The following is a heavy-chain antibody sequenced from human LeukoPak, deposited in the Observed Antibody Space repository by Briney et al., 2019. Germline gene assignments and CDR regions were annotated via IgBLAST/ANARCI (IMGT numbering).Heavy chain of an antibody. CDR1: GDSISSSSYY. J-gene: IGHJ4*02. V-gene: IGHV4-39*01. CDR3: ARRAIGGAQDFDY. D-gene: IGHD2-2*01. Sequence: SETLSLTCTVSGDSISSSSYYWGWIRQPPGKGLEWIATIYKSGSTYYKPSLKSRLTISVDTSKNQFSLKLTSVTAADTAVYYCARRAIGGAQDFDYWGQGTLVTVSS. CDR2: IYKSGST.